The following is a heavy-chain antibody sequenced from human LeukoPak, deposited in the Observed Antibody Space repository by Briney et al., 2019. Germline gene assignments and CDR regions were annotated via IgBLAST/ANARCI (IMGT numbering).Heavy chain of an antibody. V-gene: IGHV1-46*01. D-gene: IGHD1-26*01. J-gene: IGHJ5*02. Sequence: GASVKVSCKASGYTSTRYYMHWVRQAPGQGLEWMGIINPSSGSTAYAQKFQGRVTMTRDTSTSTVYMELSSLTSEDTAVYYCARDGSSQHTELHNWVGLWGPGTLVTVSS. CDR2: INPSSGST. CDR1: GYTSTRYY. CDR3: ARDGSSQHTELHNWVGL.